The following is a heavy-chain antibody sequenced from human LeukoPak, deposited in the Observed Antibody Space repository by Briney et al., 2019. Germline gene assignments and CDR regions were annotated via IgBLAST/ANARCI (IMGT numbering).Heavy chain of an antibody. J-gene: IGHJ5*02. V-gene: IGHV4-39*01. CDR3: ARHTHYGSGADNWFDP. CDR1: GSSISSALYY. D-gene: IGHD3-10*01. Sequence: PSETLSLTCTVSGSSISSALYYWGWIRQPPGQGLEWIGSIFYSGTTYYNPSLKSRLTISVDTSKNQFSLKLRSMTAADTAVFYCARHTHYGSGADNWFDPWGQGTLVTVPS. CDR2: IFYSGTT.